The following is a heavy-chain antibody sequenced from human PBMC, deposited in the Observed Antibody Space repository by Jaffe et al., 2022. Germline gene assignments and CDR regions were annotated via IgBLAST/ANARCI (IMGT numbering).Heavy chain of an antibody. V-gene: IGHV3-23*01. CDR2: ISGSGGST. CDR1: GFTFSSYA. CDR3: AKDGSADFYQWLVLGDAFDI. J-gene: IGHJ3*02. Sequence: EVQLLESGGGLVQPGGSLRLSCAASGFTFSSYAMSWVRQAPGKGLEWVSAISGSGGSTYYADSVKGRFTISRDNSKNTLYLQMNSLRAEDTAVYYCAKDGSADFYQWLVLGDAFDIWGQGTMVTVSS. D-gene: IGHD6-19*01.